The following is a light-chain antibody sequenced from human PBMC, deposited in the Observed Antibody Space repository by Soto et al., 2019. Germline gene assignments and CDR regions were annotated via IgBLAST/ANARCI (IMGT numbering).Light chain of an antibody. Sequence: QSALTQPPSASVTPGQRVAISCSTGSSNIGSNYVYWYQQLPGTAPHLLIYSNNQRPSWVPARFSGSTSCTSASLAISGLRSDDEADYYCAAWYVSMSAYVFGTGTKLTVL. CDR2: SNN. V-gene: IGLV1-47*02. J-gene: IGLJ1*01. CDR3: AAWYVSMSAYV. CDR1: SSNIGSNY.